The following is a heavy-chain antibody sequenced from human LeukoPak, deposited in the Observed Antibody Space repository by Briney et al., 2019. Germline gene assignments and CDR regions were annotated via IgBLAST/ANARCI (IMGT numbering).Heavy chain of an antibody. D-gene: IGHD6-19*01. J-gene: IGHJ4*02. Sequence: AGGSLRLSCAASGFTFNTYWMSWVRQAPGKGLEWVANIKQDGSEKYYVDSVKGRFTISRGSAKNSLYLQMNSLRAEDTAVYYCARDPRGSSGWLDYWGQGTLVTVSS. V-gene: IGHV3-7*04. CDR1: GFTFNTYW. CDR3: ARDPRGSSGWLDY. CDR2: IKQDGSEK.